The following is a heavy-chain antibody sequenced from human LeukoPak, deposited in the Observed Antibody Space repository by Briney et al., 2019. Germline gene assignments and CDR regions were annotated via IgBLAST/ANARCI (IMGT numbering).Heavy chain of an antibody. CDR1: GFTFSGSA. Sequence: GGSLRLSCAASGFTFSGSAMPWVRQASGKGLEWVGRIRSKANSYATAYAASVKGRFTISRDDSKNTAYLQMNSLKTEDTAVYYCTSAPYDSSGYYYDYWGQGTLVTVSS. CDR3: TSAPYDSSGYYYDY. CDR2: IRSKANSYAT. V-gene: IGHV3-73*01. D-gene: IGHD3-22*01. J-gene: IGHJ4*02.